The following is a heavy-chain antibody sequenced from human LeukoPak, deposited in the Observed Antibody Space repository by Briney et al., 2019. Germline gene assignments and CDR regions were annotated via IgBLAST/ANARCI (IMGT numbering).Heavy chain of an antibody. Sequence: GGSLRLSCAASGFTFSSYGMHWVRQAPGKGLEWVAFIRYDGSNKYYADSVKGRFTISRDNSKNTLYLQMNSLRAEDTAVYYCAKEVSSLYYFDYWGQGTLVTVSS. V-gene: IGHV3-30*02. D-gene: IGHD2-2*01. CDR1: GFTFSSYG. CDR3: AKEVSSLYYFDY. CDR2: IRYDGSNK. J-gene: IGHJ4*02.